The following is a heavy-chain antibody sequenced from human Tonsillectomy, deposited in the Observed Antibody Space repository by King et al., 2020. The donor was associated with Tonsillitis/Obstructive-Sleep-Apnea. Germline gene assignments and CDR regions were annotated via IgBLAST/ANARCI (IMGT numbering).Heavy chain of an antibody. CDR3: ARGGMQGLVVGVVIAAGDSLDS. J-gene: IGHJ4*02. Sequence: VQLVQSGAEVKKPGASVKVSCKASGYTFTSYYMHWVRQAPGQGLEWMGIINPSGGSTSFAQKFRGRVTMTRDTSTSTVYMELSRLRSEDTAVYYCARGGMQGLVVGVVIAAGDSLDSWGLGTLVTVSS. D-gene: IGHD3-3*01. CDR1: GYTFTSYY. CDR2: INPSGGST. V-gene: IGHV1-46*01.